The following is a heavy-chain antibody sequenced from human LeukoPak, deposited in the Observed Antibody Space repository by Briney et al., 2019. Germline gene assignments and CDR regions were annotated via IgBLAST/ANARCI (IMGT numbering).Heavy chain of an antibody. Sequence: ASVKVSCKASGYTFTGYYMHWVRQAPGQGLEWMGWINPNSGDTNYAQKFQGRVTMTRDTSISTAYMELRSLRSDDTAVYYCARDSLHSYSFLWGQGTLVTVSP. J-gene: IGHJ4*02. V-gene: IGHV1-2*02. CDR1: GYTFTGYY. D-gene: IGHD5-18*01. CDR2: INPNSGDT. CDR3: ARDSLHSYSFL.